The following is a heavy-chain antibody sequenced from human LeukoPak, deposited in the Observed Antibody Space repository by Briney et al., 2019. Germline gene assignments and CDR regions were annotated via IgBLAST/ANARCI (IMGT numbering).Heavy chain of an antibody. V-gene: IGHV4-59*01. CDR3: ARGLVPAATADY. D-gene: IGHD2-2*01. CDR2: IYYSGST. CDR1: GGSISSYY. Sequence: SETLSLTCSVSGGSISSYYWSWIRQLPGKGLEWIGYIYYSGSTNYNPSLKSRVTISVDTSKNQFSLKLSSVTAADTAVYYCARGLVPAATADYWGQGTLVTVSS. J-gene: IGHJ4*02.